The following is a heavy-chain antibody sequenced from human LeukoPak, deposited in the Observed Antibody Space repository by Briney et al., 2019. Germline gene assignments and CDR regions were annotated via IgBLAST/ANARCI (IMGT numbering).Heavy chain of an antibody. Sequence: GGSLRLSCAASGFTFSTYWMNWVRQDPRKGLVWVSRINGDGRNINYADSVRGRFTISRDNAKNTLYLQVNTLRVEDTAVYYCTRDLMDYDVSTGLHHYYMDVWGQGTTATVSS. D-gene: IGHD3-9*01. J-gene: IGHJ6*02. CDR1: GFTFSTYW. CDR3: TRDLMDYDVSTGLHHYYMDV. V-gene: IGHV3-74*01. CDR2: INGDGRNI.